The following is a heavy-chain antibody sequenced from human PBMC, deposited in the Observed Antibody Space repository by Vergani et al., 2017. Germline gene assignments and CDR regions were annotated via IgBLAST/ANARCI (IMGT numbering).Heavy chain of an antibody. CDR2: ISWNSGSI. Sequence: EVQLVESGGGLVQPGRSLRLSCAASGFTFDDYAMHWVRQAPGKGLEWVSGISWNSGSIGYADSVKGRFTISRDNAKNSLYLQMNSLRAEDTAVYYCARAEQYSSPAFDIWGQGTMVTVSS. V-gene: IGHV3-9*01. J-gene: IGHJ3*02. CDR3: ARAEQYSSPAFDI. CDR1: GFTFDDYA. D-gene: IGHD6-6*01.